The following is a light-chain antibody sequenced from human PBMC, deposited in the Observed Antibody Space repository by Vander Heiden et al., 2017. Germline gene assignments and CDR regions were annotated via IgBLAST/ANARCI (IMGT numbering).Light chain of an antibody. CDR3: QQSDSTPRT. CDR2: AAS. Sequence: DIQMTQSPSSLSASVGDRVTITCRASQRISSYLNWYQQKPGKAPKLLIYAASSLQSGVPSRFSGSGSGTDFTLTISRLQPEDFATYYCQQSDSTPRTFGQGTKVXIK. J-gene: IGKJ1*01. CDR1: QRISSY. V-gene: IGKV1-39*01.